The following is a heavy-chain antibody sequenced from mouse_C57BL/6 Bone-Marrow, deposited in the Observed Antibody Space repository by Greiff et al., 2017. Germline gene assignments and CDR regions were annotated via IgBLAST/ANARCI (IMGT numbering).Heavy chain of an antibody. V-gene: IGHV14-4*01. J-gene: IGHJ2*01. CDR3: TTPISYYFDY. Sequence: VQLQQSGAELVRPGASVKLSCTASGFNIKDDYMPWVNQRPEQSLEWIGSIDPESGDTESASKVQGKATITADTSSNNAYLQLSSLTSADTAVYYCTTPISYYFDYWGQGTTLTVSS. CDR2: IDPESGDT. CDR1: GFNIKDDY. D-gene: IGHD6-5*01.